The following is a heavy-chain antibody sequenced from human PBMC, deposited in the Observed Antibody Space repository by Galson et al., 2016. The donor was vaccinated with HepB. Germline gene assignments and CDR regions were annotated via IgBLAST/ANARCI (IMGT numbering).Heavy chain of an antibody. Sequence: QSGAEVKKPGESLRISCRASGYIFSRDWIGWVRQMPGKGLEYMGIIYPGDSDTRYGPSFEGQVIISVDKSINTAYLQWRSLKASDTAIYYCAKIRREGVFYFEFWGQGTLVTVSS. CDR2: IYPGDSDT. CDR3: AKIRREGVFYFEF. V-gene: IGHV5-51*01. CDR1: GYIFSRDW. J-gene: IGHJ4*02.